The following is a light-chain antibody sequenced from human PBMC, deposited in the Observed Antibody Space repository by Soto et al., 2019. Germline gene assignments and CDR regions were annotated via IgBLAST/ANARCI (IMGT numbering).Light chain of an antibody. Sequence: EIVLTQSPGTLSLSPGEGATLSCRASQSVSSNYLAWYQQRPGQAPRLLIFGASSRATDISDRFSGSGSGTDFTLTFSRLEPEDSAVYSCQQYGSLPYTFGQGTKLEI. J-gene: IGKJ2*01. CDR1: QSVSSNY. CDR2: GAS. V-gene: IGKV3-20*01. CDR3: QQYGSLPYT.